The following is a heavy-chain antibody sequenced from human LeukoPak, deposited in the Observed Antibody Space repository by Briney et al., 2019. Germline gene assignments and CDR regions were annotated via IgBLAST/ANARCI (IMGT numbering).Heavy chain of an antibody. D-gene: IGHD2-2*01. V-gene: IGHV3-20*04. J-gene: IGHJ4*02. CDR1: GFAFDEHG. Sequence: GGSLRLSCTAFGFAFDEHGMSWVRQVPGKGLEWVAGINWSGGSTGYVDPLRSRFTISRDNAKNSLYLQMDSLRAEDTALYYFARAPITSPFYFDYWGQGTLVTVSS. CDR3: ARAPITSPFYFDY. CDR2: INWSGGST.